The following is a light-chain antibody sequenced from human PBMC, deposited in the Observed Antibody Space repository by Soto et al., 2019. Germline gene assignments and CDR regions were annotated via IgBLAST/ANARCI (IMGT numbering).Light chain of an antibody. CDR3: QTWGTGPFV. V-gene: IGLV4-69*01. Sequence: QLVLTQSPSASASLGTSVKLTCTLSSGHSSYAIAWHQQQPEKGPRYLMKLNSDGSHSKGDGIPDRFSGSSSGAERYLTISSLLSEDEADYYCQTWGTGPFVFGTGTKVTVL. CDR1: SGHSSYA. J-gene: IGLJ1*01. CDR2: LNSDGSH.